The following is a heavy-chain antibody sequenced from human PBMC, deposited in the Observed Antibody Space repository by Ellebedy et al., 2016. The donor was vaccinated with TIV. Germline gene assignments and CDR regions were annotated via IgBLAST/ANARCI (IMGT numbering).Heavy chain of an antibody. V-gene: IGHV3-23*01. D-gene: IGHD2-2*01. Sequence: GGSLRLXXAASGFTFSSYAMSWVRQAPGKGLEWVSAISGSGGSTYYADSVKGRFTISRDNSKNTLYLQMNSLRAEDTAVYYCAKDSCSSTSCSPEYYYYGMDVWGQGTTVTVSS. CDR3: AKDSCSSTSCSPEYYYYGMDV. CDR2: ISGSGGST. CDR1: GFTFSSYA. J-gene: IGHJ6*02.